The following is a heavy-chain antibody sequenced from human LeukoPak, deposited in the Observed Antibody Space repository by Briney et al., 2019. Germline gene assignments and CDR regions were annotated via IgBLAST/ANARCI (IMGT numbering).Heavy chain of an antibody. CDR2: ISGSGGST. V-gene: IGHV3-23*01. J-gene: IGHJ4*02. Sequence: SGGSLRLSCAASGFTSSSYAMSWVRQAPGKGLEWVSAISGSGGSTYYADSVKGRFTISRDNSKNTLYLQMNSLRAEDTAVYYCAKGRQLWIEHFDYWGQGTQVTVSS. CDR1: GFTSSSYA. CDR3: AKGRQLWIEHFDY. D-gene: IGHD5-18*01.